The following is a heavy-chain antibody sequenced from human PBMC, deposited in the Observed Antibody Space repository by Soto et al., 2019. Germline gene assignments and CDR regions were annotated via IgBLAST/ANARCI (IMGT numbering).Heavy chain of an antibody. D-gene: IGHD5-12*01. Sequence: QVQVVESGGGVVQPGRSLKLSCAASGFTFSNYGMHWVRQAPGKGLERVAVISHDETYKDYADSVRGRFTISRDNSENTLYLQMISLRAQDAAVYFCARDIWRDGYRYFDYWGQGTLVTVSS. J-gene: IGHJ4*02. CDR1: GFTFSNYG. V-gene: IGHV3-33*01. CDR2: ISHDETYK. CDR3: ARDIWRDGYRYFDY.